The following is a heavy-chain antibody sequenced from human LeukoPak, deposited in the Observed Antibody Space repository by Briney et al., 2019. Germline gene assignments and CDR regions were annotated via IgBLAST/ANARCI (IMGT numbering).Heavy chain of an antibody. CDR1: GFTVSNNY. CDR3: AELGITMIGGV. CDR2: IYTGGSK. V-gene: IGHV3-66*01. D-gene: IGHD3-10*02. J-gene: IGHJ6*04. Sequence: PGGSLRLSCAASGFTVSNNYMSWVRQAPGKGLEWVSVIYTGGSKYYADSVKGRFTISRDSSKNTLFLHMNSLRAEDTAVYYCAELGITMIGGVWGKGTTVTISS.